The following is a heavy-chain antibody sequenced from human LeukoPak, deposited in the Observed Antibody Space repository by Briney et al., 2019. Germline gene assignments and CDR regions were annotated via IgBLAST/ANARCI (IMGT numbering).Heavy chain of an antibody. CDR2: ISWNSGSI. J-gene: IGHJ4*02. CDR3: AKAMAGTEGFDY. D-gene: IGHD6-19*01. V-gene: IGHV3-9*01. CDR1: GFTFDDYA. Sequence: PGGSLRLSCAASGFTFDDYAMHWVRQAPGKGLEWVSGISWNSGSIGYADSVKGRFTISRDNAKNSLYLQMNSLRAEGTALYYCAKAMAGTEGFDYWGQGTLVTVSS.